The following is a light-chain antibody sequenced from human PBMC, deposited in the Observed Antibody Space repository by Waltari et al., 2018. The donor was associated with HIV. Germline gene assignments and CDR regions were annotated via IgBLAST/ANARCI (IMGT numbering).Light chain of an antibody. CDR3: QSYDRSLSAWV. CDR1: SSNIRAGYP. CDR2: GNS. Sequence: QSVLAQPPSVSGAPGQRVTISCTGSSSNIRAGYPVYSYQHLPGTAPKLLIYGNSNRPSGVPNRFSGSKSDTSASLAITGLQAEDEADYYCQSYDRSLSAWVFGGGTRLNVL. V-gene: IGLV1-40*01. J-gene: IGLJ3*02.